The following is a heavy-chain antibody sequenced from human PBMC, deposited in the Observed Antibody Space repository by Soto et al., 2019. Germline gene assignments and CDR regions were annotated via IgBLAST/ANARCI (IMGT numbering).Heavy chain of an antibody. CDR2: IYPGDSDT. V-gene: IGHV5-51*01. J-gene: IGHJ4*02. Sequence: PGESLKISCKGSGYSFTSYWIGWVRQMPGRGLEWMGIIYPGDSDTRYSPSFEGQVTISADMSINTTYVQWSSLKTSDTAIYYCARNTDGGYYFDFWGQGTLVTVSS. CDR3: ARNTDGGYYFDF. D-gene: IGHD3-16*01. CDR1: GYSFTSYW.